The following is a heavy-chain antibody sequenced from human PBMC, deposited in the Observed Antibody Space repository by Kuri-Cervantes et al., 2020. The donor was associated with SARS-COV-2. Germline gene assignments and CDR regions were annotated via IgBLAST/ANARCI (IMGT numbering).Heavy chain of an antibody. Sequence: GGSLRLSCAASGFTFSSYDMHWVRQATGKGLEWVSAIGTAGDPYYPGSVKGRFTISRENAKNSLYLQMNSLRAEDTAVYYCASPSSGYSGGFDYWGQGTLVTVSS. CDR1: GFTFSSYD. CDR3: ASPSSGYSGGFDY. V-gene: IGHV3-13*05. CDR2: IGTAGDP. J-gene: IGHJ4*02. D-gene: IGHD3-22*01.